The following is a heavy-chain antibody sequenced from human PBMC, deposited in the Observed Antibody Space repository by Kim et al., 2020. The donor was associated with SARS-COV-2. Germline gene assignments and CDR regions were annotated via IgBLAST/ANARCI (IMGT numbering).Heavy chain of an antibody. CDR3: LREAPGDTSWFGR. CDR2: ISANTGDT. V-gene: IGHV1-2*02. D-gene: IGHD1-26*01. CDR1: GYSFTDYY. Sequence: ASVKVSCEASGYSFTDYYIRWVRQAPGQGFEWMGWISANTGDTNYAQKLQGRVTMTRDTSITTAYMELTSLRSDDTAVYYCLREAPGDTSWFGRWGQG. J-gene: IGHJ5*02.